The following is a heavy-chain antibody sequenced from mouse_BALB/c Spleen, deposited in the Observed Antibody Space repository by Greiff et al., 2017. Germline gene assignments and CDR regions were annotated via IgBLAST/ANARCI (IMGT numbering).Heavy chain of an antibody. V-gene: IGHV1-7*01. CDR2: INPSTGYT. D-gene: IGHD1-1*01. J-gene: IGHJ3*01. Sequence: VQLQQSGAELAKPGASVKMSCKASGYTFTSYWMHWVKQRPGQGLEWIGYINPSTGYTEYNQKFKDKATLTADKSSSTAYMQLSSLTSEDSAVYYCANRGNYYGSRGGFAYWGQGTLVTVSA. CDR3: ANRGNYYGSRGGFAY. CDR1: GYTFTSYW.